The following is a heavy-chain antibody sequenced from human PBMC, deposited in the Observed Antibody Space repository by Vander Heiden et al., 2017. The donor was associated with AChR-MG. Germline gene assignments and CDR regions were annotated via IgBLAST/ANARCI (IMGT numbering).Heavy chain of an antibody. Sequence: QARLVQSGDEVKRPGASVKVSCKASDYTFISHGISWVRQAPGQGLEWMGWISGHSGDTNYAQKFQGRFVLTTDRATSAAYMELRNLRSDDTAVYYCARDTHLNYDFWSGVPAGRWFDPWGQGTRVTVSS. CDR3: ARDTHLNYDFWSGVPAGRWFDP. D-gene: IGHD3-3*01. CDR1: DYTFISHG. CDR2: ISGHSGDT. V-gene: IGHV1-18*01. J-gene: IGHJ5*02.